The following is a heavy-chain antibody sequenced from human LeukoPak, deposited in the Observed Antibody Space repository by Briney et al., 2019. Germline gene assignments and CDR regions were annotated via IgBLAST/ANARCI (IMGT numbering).Heavy chain of an antibody. J-gene: IGHJ5*02. CDR3: AKDTWIQLWLVL. CDR1: GFTFSDYW. D-gene: IGHD5-18*01. CDR2: INQDGSET. V-gene: IGHV3-7*03. Sequence: PGGSLRLSCAASGFTFSDYWMSWVRQAPGKGLEWVANINQDGSETYYLDSVKGRFTISRDNSKNTLYLQMNSLRAEDTAVYYCAKDTWIQLWLVLWGQGTLVTVSS.